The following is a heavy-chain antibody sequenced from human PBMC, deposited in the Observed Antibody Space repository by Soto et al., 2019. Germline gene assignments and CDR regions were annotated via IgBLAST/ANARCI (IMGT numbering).Heavy chain of an antibody. CDR1: GYTFTGYY. V-gene: IGHV1-2*04. Sequence: ASVKVSCKASGYTFTGYYMHWVRQAPGQGLEWMGWINPNSGGTNYAQKFQGWVTMTRDTSISTAYMELSRLRSDDTAVYYCARVRLANGYSYPYDGIYFDYWGQGTLVTVSS. CDR2: INPNSGGT. D-gene: IGHD5-18*01. J-gene: IGHJ4*02. CDR3: ARVRLANGYSYPYDGIYFDY.